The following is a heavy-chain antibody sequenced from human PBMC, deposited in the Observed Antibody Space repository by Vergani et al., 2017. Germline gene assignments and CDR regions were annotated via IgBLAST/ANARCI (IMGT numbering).Heavy chain of an antibody. D-gene: IGHD3-10*01. J-gene: IGHJ5*02. CDR2: ISSSSSTI. Sequence: EVQLVESGGGLVQPGGSLRLSCAASGFTFSSYSMNWVRQAPGKGLEWVSYISSSSSTIYYADSVKGRFTISRDNAKNSRYLQMNSLRAEDTAVYYCARDISEGNRVYYGSGSLFYPWGQGTLVTVSS. CDR3: ARDISEGNRVYYGSGSLFYP. CDR1: GFTFSSYS. V-gene: IGHV3-48*01.